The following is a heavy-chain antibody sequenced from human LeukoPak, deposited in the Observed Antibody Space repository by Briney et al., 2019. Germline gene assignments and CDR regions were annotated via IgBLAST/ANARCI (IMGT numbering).Heavy chain of an antibody. Sequence: GGSLRLSCAASGFTFSSYWMSWVRQAPGKGLEWVANIKQDGSEKYYVDSVKGRFTISRDNAKNSLYLQMNSLRAEDTAVYYCARDSSSWPPVNLFSDYWGQETLVTVSS. V-gene: IGHV3-7*01. CDR2: IKQDGSEK. D-gene: IGHD6-13*01. CDR3: ARDSSSWPPVNLFSDY. CDR1: GFTFSSYW. J-gene: IGHJ4*02.